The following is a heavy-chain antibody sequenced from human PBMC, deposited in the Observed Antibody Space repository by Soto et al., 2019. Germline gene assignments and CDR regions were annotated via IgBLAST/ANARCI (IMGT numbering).Heavy chain of an antibody. Sequence: ASLKVSCKASGYTFTSYDINWVRQATGQGFEWMGWMNPSSGNTGYAQKFQGRVTMTRDTSITTAYMELSSLRSEDTAVYYCARDRGIGSRWADFDCWGQGTVVTVYS. CDR1: GYTFTSYD. V-gene: IGHV1-8*01. CDR2: MNPSSGNT. D-gene: IGHD6-13*01. CDR3: ARDRGIGSRWADFDC. J-gene: IGHJ4*02.